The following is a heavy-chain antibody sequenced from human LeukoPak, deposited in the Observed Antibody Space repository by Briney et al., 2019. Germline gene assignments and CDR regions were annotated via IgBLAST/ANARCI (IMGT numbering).Heavy chain of an antibody. D-gene: IGHD6-19*01. CDR1: GGSISSDNW. CDR3: ARNSHSGLAY. V-gene: IGHV4-4*02. Sequence: SETLSLTCAVSGGSISSDNWWSWVRQPPGKGLEWIGEINHSGSTNYKPSLKSRVTISVDTSKNQFSLKLSSVTAADTAVYFCARNSHSGLAYWGQGTLVTVSS. CDR2: INHSGST. J-gene: IGHJ4*02.